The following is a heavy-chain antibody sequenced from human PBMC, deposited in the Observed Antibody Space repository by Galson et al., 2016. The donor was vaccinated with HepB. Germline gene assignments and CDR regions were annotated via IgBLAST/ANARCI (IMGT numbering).Heavy chain of an antibody. CDR2: IKPDGSEK. CDR3: ARSTVTTWDY. CDR1: GFTFRSYW. Sequence: SLRLSCAASGFTFRSYWMTWVRQAPGKGLEWVANIKPDGSEKYYVDSVKGRFTISRDNAKNSLYLQLNSLRAEDTAVYYCARSTVTTWDYWGQRTLVTVSS. J-gene: IGHJ4*02. D-gene: IGHD4-17*01. V-gene: IGHV3-7*01.